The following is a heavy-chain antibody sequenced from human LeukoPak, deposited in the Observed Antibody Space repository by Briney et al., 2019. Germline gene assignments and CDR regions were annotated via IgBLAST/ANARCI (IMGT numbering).Heavy chain of an antibody. V-gene: IGHV3-21*01. CDR1: GFTFSSYS. D-gene: IGHD1-7*01. CDR2: ISSSSSYI. CDR3: ARAELQPTYEYYSDMDV. Sequence: PGGSLRLSCAASGFTFSSYSMNWVRQAPGKGLEWVSSISSSSSYIYYADSVKGRSTISRDNAKNSLYLQMNSLRAEDTAVYYCARAELQPTYEYYSDMDVWGKGTTVTVSS. J-gene: IGHJ6*03.